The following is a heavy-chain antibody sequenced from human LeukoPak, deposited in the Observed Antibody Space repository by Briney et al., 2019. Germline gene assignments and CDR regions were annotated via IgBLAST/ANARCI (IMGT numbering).Heavy chain of an antibody. V-gene: IGHV3-48*01. J-gene: IGHJ4*02. D-gene: IGHD3-22*01. Sequence: PGGSLRLSCAASGFTFSRYSMNWVRQAPGKGLEWVSYISSSSSTIYYADSVQGRFTISRDNAKNSLYLQMNSLRAEDTAVYYCARCLYYYDSSGYISDYWGQGTLVTVSS. CDR1: GFTFSRYS. CDR2: ISSSSSTI. CDR3: ARCLYYYDSSGYISDY.